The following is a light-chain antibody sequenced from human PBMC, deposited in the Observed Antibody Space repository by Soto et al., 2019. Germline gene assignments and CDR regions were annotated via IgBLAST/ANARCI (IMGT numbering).Light chain of an antibody. J-gene: IGLJ3*02. CDR1: SSDVGGYNY. V-gene: IGLV2-14*01. CDR3: SSDTSSSTWV. Sequence: QSVLTQPASVSGSPGQSITIPCTGTSSDVGGYNYVSWYQQHPGKAPKLMIYEVSNRPSGVSNRFSGSKSGNTASLTIAGLPAEDDADYYCSSDTSSSTWVFGGGTKLTVL. CDR2: EVS.